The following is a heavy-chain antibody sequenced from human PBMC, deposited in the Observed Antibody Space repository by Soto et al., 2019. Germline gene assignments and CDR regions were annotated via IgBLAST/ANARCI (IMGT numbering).Heavy chain of an antibody. D-gene: IGHD6-6*01. CDR3: ARDGPPPTVTGYSSSSNYYYYAMDV. Sequence: TAGSLRLSCAASGFTVSRNYMSWVRQAPWKGLACVSVIYSGGSTYYADSVKGRFTISRDNSKNTLYLQMNSLRAEDTAVYYCARDGPPPTVTGYSSSSNYYYYAMDVWGQGTTVTVSS. J-gene: IGHJ6*02. V-gene: IGHV3-53*01. CDR2: IYSGGST. CDR1: GFTVSRNY.